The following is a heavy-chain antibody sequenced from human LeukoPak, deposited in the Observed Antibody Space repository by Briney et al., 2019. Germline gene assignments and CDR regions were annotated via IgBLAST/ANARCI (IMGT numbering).Heavy chain of an antibody. CDR1: GGTFSSYA. V-gene: IGHV1-69*13. Sequence: GASVKVSCKASGGTFSSYAISWVRQAPGQGLEWMGGIIPIFGTANYAQKFQGRVTITAGESTSTAYMELSSLRSEDTAVYYCARGPYSSSWPNWFDPWGQGTLVTVSS. D-gene: IGHD6-13*01. J-gene: IGHJ5*02. CDR2: IIPIFGTA. CDR3: ARGPYSSSWPNWFDP.